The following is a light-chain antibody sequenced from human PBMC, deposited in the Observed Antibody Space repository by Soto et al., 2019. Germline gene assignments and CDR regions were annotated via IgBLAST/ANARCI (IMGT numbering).Light chain of an antibody. Sequence: EIVLTQSPAILSLSPGERATLSCRASQSASTYLAWYQQKPGQAPRLLIYDTSNRASGVPARFSGSGSGTDFTLTISSLEPEDFAVYYCQQYHIYSPWTFAQGTKVEIK. CDR2: DTS. J-gene: IGKJ1*01. V-gene: IGKV3-11*01. CDR3: QQYHIYSPWT. CDR1: QSASTY.